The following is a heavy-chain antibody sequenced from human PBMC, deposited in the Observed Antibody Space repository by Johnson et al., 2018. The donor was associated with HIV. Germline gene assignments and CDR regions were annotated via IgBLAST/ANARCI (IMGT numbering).Heavy chain of an antibody. J-gene: IGHJ3*02. CDR2: IKWSGGST. V-gene: IGHV3-20*03. D-gene: IGHD3-10*01. Sequence: MSWVRQGPGKRLEWVSGIKWSGGSTGYADSVKGRFTISRDSSKNTLYLQMNSLRAEDTAMYYCARSPGEADAFDIWGQGTMVTVSS. CDR3: ARSPGEADAFDI.